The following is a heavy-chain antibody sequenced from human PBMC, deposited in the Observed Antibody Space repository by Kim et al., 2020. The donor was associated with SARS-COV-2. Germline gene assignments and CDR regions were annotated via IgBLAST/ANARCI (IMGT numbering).Heavy chain of an antibody. V-gene: IGHV3-30*01. J-gene: IGHJ4*02. D-gene: IGHD5-12*01. CDR3: AREGYSGYDNFDY. Sequence: YADSVKGRFTISRDNSKNTLYLQMNRLRAEDTAVYYCAREGYSGYDNFDYWGQGTLVTVSS.